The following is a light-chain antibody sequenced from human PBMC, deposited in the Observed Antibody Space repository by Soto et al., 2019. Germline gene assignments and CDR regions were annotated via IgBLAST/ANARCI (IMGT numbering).Light chain of an antibody. CDR3: GHGYSTCS. CDR1: QSISSY. CDR2: AAS. J-gene: IGKJ5*01. V-gene: IGKV1-39*01. Sequence: IQLTEAPASRSASAADSENITCRASQSISSYLNWYQQKPGKAPKLLIYAASSLQSGVPSRFIGSGCGTDMTLVIGLRLPDDLASYYRGHGYSTCSFGRGTRLEIK.